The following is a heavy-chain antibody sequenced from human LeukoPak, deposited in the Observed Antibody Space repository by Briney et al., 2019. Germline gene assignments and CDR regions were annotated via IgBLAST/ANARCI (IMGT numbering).Heavy chain of an antibody. Sequence: GESLKISCQGSGYTFPIYWIGWVRQTPGKGLEWMGIIYPSDSHTIYSPSFQGQVTVSADKSISTAYLQRSSLKASDTAIYYCVRHYRPPQDSRAAKPTGYYYYYMDVWGTGTTVIVSS. CDR2: IYPSDSHT. J-gene: IGHJ6*03. D-gene: IGHD3-16*02. V-gene: IGHV5-51*01. CDR3: VRHYRPPQDSRAAKPTGYYYYYMDV. CDR1: GYTFPIYW.